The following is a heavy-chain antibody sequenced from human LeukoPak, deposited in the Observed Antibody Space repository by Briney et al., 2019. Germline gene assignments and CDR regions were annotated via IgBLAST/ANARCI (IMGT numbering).Heavy chain of an antibody. CDR2: IIPIFGTA. CDR3: ARLPLRSIAVGYYGMDV. V-gene: IGHV1-69*13. Sequence: SVKVSCKASGYTFPSYFMHWVRQAPGQGLEWMGGIIPIFGTANYAQKFQGRVMITADESTSTAYMELSSLRSEDTAVYYCARLPLRSIAVGYYGMDVWGQGTTVTVSS. D-gene: IGHD6-6*01. CDR1: GYTFPSYF. J-gene: IGHJ6*02.